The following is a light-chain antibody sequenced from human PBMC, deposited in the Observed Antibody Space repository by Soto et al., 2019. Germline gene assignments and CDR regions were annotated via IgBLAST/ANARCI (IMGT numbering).Light chain of an antibody. V-gene: IGKV3-15*01. CDR2: GAS. CDR3: QQYKDWYP. CDR1: QSVGSN. J-gene: IGKJ2*01. Sequence: EIVMTQSPATLSVSPGERATLSCRASQSVGSNLAWYQHRPGQAPRLLILGASTRDNGVPARFSGSGSGTEFTLTISGLQSEDSAVYYCQQYKDWYPFGQGTKLQIK.